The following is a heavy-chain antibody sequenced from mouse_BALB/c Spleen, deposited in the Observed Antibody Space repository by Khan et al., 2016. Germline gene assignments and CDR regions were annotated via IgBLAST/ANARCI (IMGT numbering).Heavy chain of an antibody. Sequence: VQLQQSGPELMKPGASVRISCKASGYSFTAYYIHWVKQSHGKSLEWIGYIDPFNGDTSYHQKFRGKAPLTVDKSSTTAYMHLSSLASEDSAVYYCARGRLNYYAMDYWGLGTSVTVSS. J-gene: IGHJ4*01. CDR2: IDPFNGDT. CDR1: GYSFTAYY. CDR3: ARGRLNYYAMDY. V-gene: IGHV1S135*01.